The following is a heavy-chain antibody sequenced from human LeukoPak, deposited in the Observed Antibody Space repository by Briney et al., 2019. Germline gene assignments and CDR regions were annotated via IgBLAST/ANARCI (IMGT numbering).Heavy chain of an antibody. Sequence: SETLSLTCTVSGGSISSYFWSWIRQPPGKGLEWIGHIYYSGSTNYNPSLKRRVTISVDTSKNQFSLKLSSVTAADTAVYYCARVRGYCSSTSCYGLLAFDIWGQGTMVTVSS. CDR1: GGSISSYF. CDR3: ARVRGYCSSTSCYGLLAFDI. V-gene: IGHV4-59*12. J-gene: IGHJ3*02. CDR2: IYYSGST. D-gene: IGHD2-2*01.